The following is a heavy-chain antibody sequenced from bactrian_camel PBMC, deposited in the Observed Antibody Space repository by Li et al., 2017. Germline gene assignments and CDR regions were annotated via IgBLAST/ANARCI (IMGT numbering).Heavy chain of an antibody. CDR3: AARSRAWVPHY. D-gene: IGHD3*01. CDR1: GFTSSSVH. J-gene: IGHJ4*01. V-gene: IGHV3S40*01. CDR2: RDDYGTPT. Sequence: VQLVESGGGSVQAGESLRLSCVASGFTSSSVHMAWFRQAPGKEREGVALRDDYGTPTYAYADSVKGRFTVSRVNAKNMVYLQMNSLKSEDTGLYYCAARSRAWVPHYWGQGTQVTVS.